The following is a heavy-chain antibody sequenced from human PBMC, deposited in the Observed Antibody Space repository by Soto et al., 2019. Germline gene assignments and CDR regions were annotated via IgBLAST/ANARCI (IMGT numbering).Heavy chain of an antibody. CDR3: ARSTTSGDV. CDR2: ITTSGGSR. D-gene: IGHD2-2*01. Sequence: EVQLVQSGGGLVKPGEFLRLSCAASGFSFGSYIMNWVRQAPGKGLEWVSSITTSGGSRYYADSVRGRFTISRDNAKNSLYREMNSLRADDTAVYYCARSTTSGDVWGQGTTVTVSS. J-gene: IGHJ6*02. CDR1: GFSFGSYI. V-gene: IGHV3-21*01.